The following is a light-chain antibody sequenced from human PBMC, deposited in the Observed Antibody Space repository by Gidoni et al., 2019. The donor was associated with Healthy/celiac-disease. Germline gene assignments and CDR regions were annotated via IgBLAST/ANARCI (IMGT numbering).Light chain of an antibody. V-gene: IGKV1D-8*01. Sequence: VIWFTQSPSLLSASTGDRVTICCRMPQGISSYVAWYQQKPGKAPELLIYAATTVQRGVPSRFSGSGSGTDFTLTISCLQSEDFATYYCQRYYSFPWTFXQXTKVEIK. CDR1: QGISSY. CDR2: AAT. CDR3: QRYYSFPWT. J-gene: IGKJ1*01.